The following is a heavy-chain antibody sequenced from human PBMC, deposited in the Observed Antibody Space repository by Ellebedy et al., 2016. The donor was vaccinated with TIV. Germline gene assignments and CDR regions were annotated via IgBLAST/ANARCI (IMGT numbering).Heavy chain of an antibody. D-gene: IGHD5/OR15-5a*01. CDR1: GFPFDSYV. CDR2: ISYDGSNK. CDR3: ARALNHVDTVSTAPLDC. Sequence: GESLKISCAASGFPFDSYVMNWVRQAPGKGLEWVALISYDGSNKYSADSVQGRFTISRDNSQNTLYLLMNGLRGDDTAIYYCARALNHVDTVSTAPLDCWGQGTLVTVSS. J-gene: IGHJ4*02. V-gene: IGHV3-30*04.